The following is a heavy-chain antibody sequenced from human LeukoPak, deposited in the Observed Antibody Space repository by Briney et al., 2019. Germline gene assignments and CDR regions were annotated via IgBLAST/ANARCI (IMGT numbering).Heavy chain of an antibody. CDR2: IHYSGST. CDR1: GGSITSHF. V-gene: IGHV4-59*11. Sequence: ETLSLTCSVSGGSITSHFWSWIRQPPGKGLKWIGYIHYSGSTNYNPSLKSRVTISPDTSKNQLFLKLNSVTAADTAVYYCARLVWLGESPGSWFDSWGQGTLVTVSS. J-gene: IGHJ5*01. CDR3: ARLVWLGESPGSWFDS. D-gene: IGHD3-10*01.